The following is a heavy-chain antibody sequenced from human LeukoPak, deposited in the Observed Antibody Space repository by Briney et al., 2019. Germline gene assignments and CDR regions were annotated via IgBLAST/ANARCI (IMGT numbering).Heavy chain of an antibody. CDR1: GYSFTSYW. V-gene: IGHV5-51*01. CDR3: ARQFRYCSGGSCYGDYFDY. D-gene: IGHD2-15*01. CDR2: TYPGDSDT. Sequence: GESLKISCKGSGYSFTSYWIGWVRQMPGKGLEWMGITYPGDSDTRYSPSFQGQVTISADKSISTAYLQWSSLKASDTAMYYCARQFRYCSGGSCYGDYFDYWGQGTLVTVSS. J-gene: IGHJ4*02.